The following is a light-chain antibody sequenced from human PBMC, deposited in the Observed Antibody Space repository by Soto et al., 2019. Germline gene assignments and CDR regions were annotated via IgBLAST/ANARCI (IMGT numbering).Light chain of an antibody. J-gene: IGLJ1*01. CDR1: SSNIGAGYD. CDR3: QTYNSTLSRHYV. CDR2: GNS. Sequence: QSVLTQPPSVSGAPGQRVTISCTGSSSNIGAGYDVHWYQQLPGTAPKLLIYGNSNRPSGVPDRFSGSKSGTSASLAITGLQAEDEADYYCQTYNSTLSRHYVLRTATKLT. V-gene: IGLV1-40*01.